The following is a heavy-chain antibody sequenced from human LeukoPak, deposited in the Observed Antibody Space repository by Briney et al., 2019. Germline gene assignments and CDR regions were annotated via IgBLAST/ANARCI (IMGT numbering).Heavy chain of an antibody. Sequence: ASVKVSCKASGYTFTSYDINWVRQATGQGLEWMGWMNPNSGNTGYAQKFQGRVTMTRNTSISTAYMELSSLRSEDTAVYYCARGVSSSWSYWFDPWGQGTLVIVSS. J-gene: IGHJ5*02. CDR2: MNPNSGNT. V-gene: IGHV1-8*01. D-gene: IGHD6-13*01. CDR1: GYTFTSYD. CDR3: ARGVSSSWSYWFDP.